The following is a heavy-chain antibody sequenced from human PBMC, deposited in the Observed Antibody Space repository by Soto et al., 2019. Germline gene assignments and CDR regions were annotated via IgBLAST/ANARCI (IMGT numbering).Heavy chain of an antibody. D-gene: IGHD4-17*01. Sequence: VGSRRLSCAASGLTFSDRYMDWVRQAPGKGLEWVGRIRKKTNSYTTEYAASVKGRFIISRDDSTNSLYLQMSSLKTEDTAVYYCTTVTTVDYYFDYWGQGTLVTVSS. CDR3: TTVTTVDYYFDY. CDR2: IRKKTNSYTT. V-gene: IGHV3-72*01. CDR1: GLTFSDRY. J-gene: IGHJ4*02.